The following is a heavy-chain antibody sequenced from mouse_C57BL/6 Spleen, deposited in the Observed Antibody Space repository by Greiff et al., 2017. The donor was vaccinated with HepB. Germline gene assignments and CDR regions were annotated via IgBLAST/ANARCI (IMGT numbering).Heavy chain of an antibody. CDR2: ISYDGSN. CDR1: GYSITSGYY. V-gene: IGHV3-6*01. CDR3: ARDGRWLLPFDY. D-gene: IGHD2-3*01. J-gene: IGHJ2*01. Sequence: EVKLLESGPGLVKPSQSLSLTCSVTGYSITSGYYWNWIRQFPGNKLEWMGYISYDGSNNYNPSLKNRISITRDTSKNQFFLKLNSVTTEDTATYYCARDGRWLLPFDYWGQGTTLTVSS.